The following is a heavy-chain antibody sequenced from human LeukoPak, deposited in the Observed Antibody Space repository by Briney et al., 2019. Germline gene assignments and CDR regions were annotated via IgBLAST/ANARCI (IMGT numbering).Heavy chain of an antibody. CDR2: LNLDGSDK. CDR1: GFTFSESW. D-gene: IGHD6-19*01. CDR3: AKGKYSSGGVPDY. Sequence: GGSLRLSCVVSGFTFSESWMSWVRQAPGKGLGWVASLNLDGSDKYYADSVKGRFTISRDNAKNSLYLQMDSLRVEDTAVYYCAKGKYSSGGVPDYWGQGTLVTVSS. V-gene: IGHV3-7*03. J-gene: IGHJ4*02.